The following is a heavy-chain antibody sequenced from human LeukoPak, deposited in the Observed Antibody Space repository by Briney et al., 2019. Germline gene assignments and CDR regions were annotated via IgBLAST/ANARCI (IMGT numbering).Heavy chain of an antibody. Sequence: SETLSLTCTVSGGSINSYYWNWIRQPPGKGLEWIGYIYYSGSTTYNPSLKSRVTISVDTSKNQFSLKLSSVTAADTAVYYCASDPPFNYAPSYYFGYWGQGTLVTVSS. CDR1: GGSINSYY. CDR3: ASDPPFNYAPSYYFGY. D-gene: IGHD1-7*01. V-gene: IGHV4-59*01. CDR2: IYYSGST. J-gene: IGHJ4*02.